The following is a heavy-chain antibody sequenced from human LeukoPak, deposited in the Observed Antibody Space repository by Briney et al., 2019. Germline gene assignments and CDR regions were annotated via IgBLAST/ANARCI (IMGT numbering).Heavy chain of an antibody. CDR3: ARDPHTYYDFWSGYSDAFDI. D-gene: IGHD3-3*01. Sequence: AETLCLTCTVSGCSISSSSCSWCWMRQPPGKGLERIGSIYYSVSTYYNPSLKSRVTISVDTSKNQCSLKLSSVTAADTAVYYCARDPHTYYDFWSGYSDAFDIWGQGTMVTVSS. J-gene: IGHJ3*02. CDR1: GCSISSSSCS. CDR2: IYYSVST. V-gene: IGHV4-39*02.